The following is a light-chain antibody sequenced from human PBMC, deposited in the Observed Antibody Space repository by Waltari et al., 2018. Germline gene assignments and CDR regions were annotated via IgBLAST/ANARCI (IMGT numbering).Light chain of an antibody. Sequence: EIVMTQSPATLSLSPGERATLSCRASKSVTNNLAWYQQKPGQAPRLLIYSASTRATSIPARFSGSGSGTEFTLTISSLQSEDFAFYYCQQYNNWPLTFGGGTKVEIK. V-gene: IGKV3-15*01. CDR2: SAS. CDR1: KSVTNN. CDR3: QQYNNWPLT. J-gene: IGKJ4*01.